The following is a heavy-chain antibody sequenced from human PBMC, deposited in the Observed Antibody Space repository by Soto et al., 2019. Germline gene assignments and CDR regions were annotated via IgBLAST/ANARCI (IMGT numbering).Heavy chain of an antibody. CDR3: AREANMVRGVMWEEYFDL. CDR1: GYTFTSYG. J-gene: IGHJ2*01. D-gene: IGHD3-10*01. CDR2: ISAYNGNT. V-gene: IGHV1-18*01. Sequence: QVQLVQSGAEVKKPGASVKVSCKASGYTFTSYGISWVRQAPGQGLEWMGWISAYNGNTNYAQKLQGRVTMTTDTATSTAYMELRSLRSDDTAVYYCAREANMVRGVMWEEYFDLWGRGTLVTVSS.